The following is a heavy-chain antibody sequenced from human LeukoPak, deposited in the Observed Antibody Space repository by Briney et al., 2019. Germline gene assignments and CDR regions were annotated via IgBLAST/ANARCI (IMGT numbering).Heavy chain of an antibody. J-gene: IGHJ5*02. D-gene: IGHD2-8*01. CDR2: ISGSGGST. Sequence: GGSLGLSCAASGFTFSSYAMSWVRQAPGKGLEWVSAISGSGGSTFYADSVKGRFTMSRDNSKNTLYLQMNSLRAEDTAVYYCAKEASYCTNGVCYSRIFDTWGQGTLVTVSS. CDR3: AKEASYCTNGVCYSRIFDT. CDR1: GFTFSSYA. V-gene: IGHV3-23*01.